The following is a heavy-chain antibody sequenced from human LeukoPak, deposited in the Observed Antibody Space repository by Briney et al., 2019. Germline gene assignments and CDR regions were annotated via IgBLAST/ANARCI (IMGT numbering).Heavy chain of an antibody. D-gene: IGHD3-9*01. CDR2: IRYDGSNK. Sequence: GGSLRLSCAASGFTFSSYGMHWVRQAPGKGLEWVAFIRYDGSNKYYADSVKGRFTISRDNAKNSLYLEMNSLRGEDTAVYYCARDILTGDILDHAFDVWGQGTMVTVSS. CDR1: GFTFSSYG. CDR3: ARDILTGDILDHAFDV. V-gene: IGHV3-30*02. J-gene: IGHJ3*01.